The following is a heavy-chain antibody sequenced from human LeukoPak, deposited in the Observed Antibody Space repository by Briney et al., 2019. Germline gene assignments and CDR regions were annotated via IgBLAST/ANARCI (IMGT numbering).Heavy chain of an antibody. CDR3: ARDAGYGGNSDY. V-gene: IGHV3-7*01. J-gene: IGHJ4*02. CDR1: GFTFNMYW. Sequence: GGSLRLSCAASGFTFNMYWMTWVRQAPGMGLESVAYINKDGSDKYYVDSVKGRFTVSRDNAKNLLYLQMNSLRAEDTAVYYCARDAGYGGNSDYWGQGTLVTVSS. CDR2: INKDGSDK. D-gene: IGHD4-23*01.